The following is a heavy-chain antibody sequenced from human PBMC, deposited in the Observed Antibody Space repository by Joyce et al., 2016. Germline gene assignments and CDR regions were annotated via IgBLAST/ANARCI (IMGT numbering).Heavy chain of an antibody. CDR3: ARSLGTMVTTPMYYFDS. V-gene: IGHV3-30*03. CDR1: GLTFSAYA. D-gene: IGHD4-17*01. Sequence: QVQLVESGGGVVQPGRSVGLSCEASGLTFSAYAMHWVRQAPGKGLEWVAVISYDGAYKKYVDSVKGRFTISRDNSKNTLHLQMNSLRVEDTAVYYCARSLGTMVTTPMYYFDSWGQGMPVTVSS. J-gene: IGHJ4*02. CDR2: ISYDGAYK.